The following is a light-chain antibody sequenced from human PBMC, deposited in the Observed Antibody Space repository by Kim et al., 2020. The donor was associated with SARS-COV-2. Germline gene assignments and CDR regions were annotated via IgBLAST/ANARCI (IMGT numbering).Light chain of an antibody. Sequence: VTISCTGGSSNIGAGYDVHWYQQLPGTAPNRLIYGNSNRPSGVPDRFSGSKSGTSAALVITGLQAEDEADYYCQSYDSSLSGSGVFGTGTKVTVL. J-gene: IGLJ1*01. CDR2: GNS. CDR1: SSNIGAGYD. V-gene: IGLV1-40*01. CDR3: QSYDSSLSGSGV.